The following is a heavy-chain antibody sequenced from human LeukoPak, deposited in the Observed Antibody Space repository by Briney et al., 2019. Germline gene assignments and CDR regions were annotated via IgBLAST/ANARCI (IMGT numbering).Heavy chain of an antibody. CDR1: GFTFSSYS. CDR2: ISSSSSYI. V-gene: IGHV3-21*01. CDR3: AREAGDFWSGSVYMDV. Sequence: GGSLRLSCAASGFTFSSYSMNWVRQAPGKGLEWVSSISSSSSYIYYADSVKGRFTISRDNAKNSLYLQMISLRAEDTAVYYCAREAGDFWSGSVYMDVWGKGTTVTVSS. D-gene: IGHD3-3*01. J-gene: IGHJ6*03.